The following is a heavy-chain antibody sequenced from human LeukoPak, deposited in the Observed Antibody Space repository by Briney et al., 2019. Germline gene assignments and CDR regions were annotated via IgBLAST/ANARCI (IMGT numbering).Heavy chain of an antibody. D-gene: IGHD2-21*01. CDR3: ARVGYCVGECPDY. Sequence: SETLSLTCTVSGGSISSYYWSWIRQPPGKGLEWIGHIYYGGSTNYNPSLKSRVTMSVDTSKNQFSLQLRSVTAADTAVYYCARVGYCVGECPDYWGQGTLVTVSS. CDR1: GGSISSYY. V-gene: IGHV4-59*08. J-gene: IGHJ4*02. CDR2: IYYGGST.